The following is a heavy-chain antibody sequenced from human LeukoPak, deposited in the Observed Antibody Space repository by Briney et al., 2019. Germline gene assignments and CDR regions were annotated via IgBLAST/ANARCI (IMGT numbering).Heavy chain of an antibody. CDR1: GYSISSGYY. Sequence: PSETLSLTCTVSGYSISSGYYWGWIRQPPGKGLEWIGSIYHSGSTNYNPSLKSPVTISVDTSKNQFSLKLSSVTAADTAVYYCARGRKYSYGYRVNELGSGYFDNWGQGTLVTVSS. V-gene: IGHV4-38-2*02. J-gene: IGHJ4*02. D-gene: IGHD5-18*01. CDR2: IYHSGST. CDR3: ARGRKYSYGYRVNELGSGYFDN.